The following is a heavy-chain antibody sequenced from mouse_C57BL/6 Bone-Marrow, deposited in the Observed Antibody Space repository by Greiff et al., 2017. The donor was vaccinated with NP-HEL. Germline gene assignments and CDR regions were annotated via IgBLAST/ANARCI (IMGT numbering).Heavy chain of an antibody. CDR3: AREMGYGNYEDAMDY. D-gene: IGHD2-10*02. CDR1: GFTFSSYA. CDR2: ISDGGSYT. Sequence: EVKVVESGGGLVKPGGSLKLSCAASGFTFSSYAMSWVRQTPEKRLEWVATISDGGSYTYYPDNVKGRFTISRDNAKNNLYLQMSHLKSEDTAMYYCAREMGYGNYEDAMDYWGQGTSVTVSS. V-gene: IGHV5-4*01. J-gene: IGHJ4*01.